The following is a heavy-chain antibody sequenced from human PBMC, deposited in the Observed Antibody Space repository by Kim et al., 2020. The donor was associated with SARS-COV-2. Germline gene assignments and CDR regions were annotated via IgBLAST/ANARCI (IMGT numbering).Heavy chain of an antibody. D-gene: IGHD2-8*02. CDR3: ARGYCTGTNTNWFEP. J-gene: IGHJ5*02. CDR1: GGSISSNY. Sequence: SETLSLTCTVYGGSISSNYWIWIRQPPGKGLECIGYIYYRGSANYNPSLKSRVTISLDTSKSQFSLKLTSVTAADTAIYFCARGYCTGTNTNWFEPWGPGSLVTPSS. V-gene: IGHV4-59*13. CDR2: IYYRGSA.